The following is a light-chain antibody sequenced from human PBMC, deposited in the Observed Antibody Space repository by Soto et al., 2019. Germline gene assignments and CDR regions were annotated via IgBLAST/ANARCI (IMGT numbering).Light chain of an antibody. CDR2: QAS. Sequence: DIQMTQSPSTLSASLGDTVTITCRASQNLNNWLAWYHQKPGKAPKLLIFQASSLESGVPSRFSGSGSGTEFTLPISSLQPDDFATYYCQQYKSYSYTFGQGTKLEIK. CDR3: QQYKSYSYT. J-gene: IGKJ2*01. CDR1: QNLNNW. V-gene: IGKV1-5*03.